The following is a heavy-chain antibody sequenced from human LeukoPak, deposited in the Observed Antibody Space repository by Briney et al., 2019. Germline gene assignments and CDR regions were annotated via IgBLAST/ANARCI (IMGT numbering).Heavy chain of an antibody. CDR2: IYYSGST. CDR3: ARGVYSSSWPFDY. J-gene: IGHJ4*02. CDR1: GGSISSYY. Sequence: SETLALTCTVSGGSISSYYWSWIRQPPGKGLEWIGYIYYSGSTNYNPSLKSRVTIPVDTSKNQFSLKLSSVTAADTAVYYCARGVYSSSWPFDYWGQGTLVTVSS. D-gene: IGHD6-13*01. V-gene: IGHV4-59*01.